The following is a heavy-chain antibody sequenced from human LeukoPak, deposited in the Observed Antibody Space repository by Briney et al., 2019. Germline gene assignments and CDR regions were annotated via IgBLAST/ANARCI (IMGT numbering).Heavy chain of an antibody. CDR1: GFTFNYAW. V-gene: IGHV3-15*04. CDR2: TVSEIDGGTT. D-gene: IGHD1-7*01. CDR3: TTDEDWNYARKDV. Sequence: PGGSLRLSCAASGFTFNYAWMSWVRQVPGKGLEWVGQTVSEIDGGTTDYATPVKGRFTISRDDSKSTLYLQMNSLKIEDTAVYYCTTDEDWNYARKDVWGRGATVIVSS. J-gene: IGHJ6*02.